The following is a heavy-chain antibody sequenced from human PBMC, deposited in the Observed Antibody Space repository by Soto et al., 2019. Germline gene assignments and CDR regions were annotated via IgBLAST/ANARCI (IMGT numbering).Heavy chain of an antibody. CDR3: ARTPRPPTPYSSGWYPLLKTYYYYMDV. V-gene: IGHV4-59*08. CDR1: GGSISSYY. J-gene: IGHJ6*03. D-gene: IGHD6-19*01. Sequence: PSETLSLTCTVSGGSISSYYWSWIRQPPGKGLEWIGYIYYSGSTNYNPSLKSRVTISVDTSKNQFSLKLSSVTAADTAVYYCARTPRPPTPYSSGWYPLLKTYYYYMDVWGKGTTVTVSS. CDR2: IYYSGST.